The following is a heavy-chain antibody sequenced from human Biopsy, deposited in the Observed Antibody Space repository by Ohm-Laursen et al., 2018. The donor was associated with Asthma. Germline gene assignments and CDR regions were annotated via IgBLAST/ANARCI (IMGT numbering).Heavy chain of an antibody. J-gene: IGHJ4*02. V-gene: IGHV3-33*05. Sequence: SLRLSCAASGFTFSSYGMHWVRQAPGKGLEWVAVISYDGSNKYYADSVKGRFTIPRDNSKNTLYLQMNSLRAEDTAVYYCAKGYYYDSSGFDYWGQGTLVTVSS. D-gene: IGHD3-22*01. CDR1: GFTFSSYG. CDR2: ISYDGSNK. CDR3: AKGYYYDSSGFDY.